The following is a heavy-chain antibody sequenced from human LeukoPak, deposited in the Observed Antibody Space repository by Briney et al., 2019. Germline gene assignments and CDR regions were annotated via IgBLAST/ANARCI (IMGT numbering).Heavy chain of an antibody. CDR3: ANPKTYSSNWHLFDY. CDR2: ISGSVGST. CDR1: GFTFSIYA. Sequence: GGSLRLSCAASGFTFSIYAMSWVRQAPGKGLEWVSTISGSVGSTSYADSVKGRFTISRDNSKNTLYLQMNSLRAEDTAVYYCANPKTYSSNWHLFDYWGQGTLVTVSS. D-gene: IGHD6-13*01. J-gene: IGHJ4*02. V-gene: IGHV3-23*01.